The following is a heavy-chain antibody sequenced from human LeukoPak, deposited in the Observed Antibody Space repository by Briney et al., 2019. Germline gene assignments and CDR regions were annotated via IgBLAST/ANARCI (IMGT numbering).Heavy chain of an antibody. J-gene: IGHJ4*02. Sequence: GGSLRLSCAASGFTFSSYGMHWVRQAPGKGLEWVAVISYDGSVKYYADSVKGRFTISRDSSKNTLYLQMNGLRADDTAVYYCAKDIRAYSSGCYLDYWGQGTLVTVSS. V-gene: IGHV3-30*18. CDR3: AKDIRAYSSGCYLDY. D-gene: IGHD6-19*01. CDR2: ISYDGSVK. CDR1: GFTFSSYG.